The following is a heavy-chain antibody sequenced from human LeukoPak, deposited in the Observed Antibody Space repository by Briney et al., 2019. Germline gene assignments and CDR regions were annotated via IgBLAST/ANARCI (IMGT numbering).Heavy chain of an antibody. CDR3: ARTSDYVRDFDY. V-gene: IGHV3-7*01. Sequence: GGSLRLSCAASGFTFSSDWMSWVRQAPGEGLGWVANIKQGGSEKYYVDSVKGRFTISRDNAKNSLYLQMNSLRAEDTAVYYCARTSDYVRDFDYWGQGTLVTVSS. D-gene: IGHD3-16*01. CDR2: IKQGGSEK. CDR1: GFTFSSDW. J-gene: IGHJ4*02.